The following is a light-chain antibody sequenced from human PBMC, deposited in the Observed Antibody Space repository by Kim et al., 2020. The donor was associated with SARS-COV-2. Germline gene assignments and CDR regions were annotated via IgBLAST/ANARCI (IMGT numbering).Light chain of an antibody. CDR1: QSIRTN. J-gene: IGKJ1*01. CDR2: SAS. V-gene: IGKV3-15*01. Sequence: EVVMTQSPDTLSVSPGDRASLSCRASQSIRTNLAWYQYKPGQAPRLVMYSASTRATGIPARFSGSGSGTEFSLTISGLQSEDLAIYYCQQYNSSPRTFGQGTKLEIK. CDR3: QQYNSSPRT.